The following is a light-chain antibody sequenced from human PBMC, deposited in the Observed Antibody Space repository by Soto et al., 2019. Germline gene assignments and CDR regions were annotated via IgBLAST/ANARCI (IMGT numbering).Light chain of an antibody. CDR3: TSYTSTSTYV. J-gene: IGLJ1*01. CDR2: EVS. CDR1: SNHVGGYRS. Sequence: QSVLTQPASVAGSPGQSITISCTGTSNHVGGYRSVSWYQHHPGKAPKLIIYEVSDRPSGVSHRFSGSKSGNTASLTISGLLAEDEADYYCTSYTSTSTYVFGTGTKVTVL. V-gene: IGLV2-14*01.